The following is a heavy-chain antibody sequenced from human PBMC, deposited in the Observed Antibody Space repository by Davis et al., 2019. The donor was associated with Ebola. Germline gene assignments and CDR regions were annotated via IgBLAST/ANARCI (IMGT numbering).Heavy chain of an antibody. CDR1: GYTFSNYG. CDR2: ISAYKGNT. J-gene: IGHJ4*02. Sequence: ASVKVSCKASGYTFSNYGISWVRQAPGQGLEWMGWISAYKGNTNYAQKLRGRVTMTIDTSTSTAYMELRCLTSVDAAVYYCARIHQDYNILTGYVFDYWGQGTLVTVSS. V-gene: IGHV1-18*01. D-gene: IGHD3-9*01. CDR3: ARIHQDYNILTGYVFDY.